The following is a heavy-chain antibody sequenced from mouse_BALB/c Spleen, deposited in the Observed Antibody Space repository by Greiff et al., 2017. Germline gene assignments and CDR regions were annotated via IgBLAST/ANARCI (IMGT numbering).Heavy chain of an antibody. CDR2: ISCYNGAT. J-gene: IGHJ4*01. Sequence: LVKTGASVRISCKASGYSFTGYYMHWVKQSHGKSLEWIGYISCYNGATSYNQKFKGKATFTVDTSSSTAYMQFNSLTSEDSAVYYCARGGYRYDDGDYYAMDYWGQGTSVTVSS. D-gene: IGHD2-14*01. V-gene: IGHV1S34*01. CDR3: ARGGYRYDDGDYYAMDY. CDR1: GYSFTGYY.